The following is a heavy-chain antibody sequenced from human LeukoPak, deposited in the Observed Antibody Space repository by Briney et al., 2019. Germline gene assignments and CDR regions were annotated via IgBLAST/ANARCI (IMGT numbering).Heavy chain of an antibody. CDR3: ARLSTVTTLDY. CDR2: ISSSGSTI. CDR1: GFTFSSYE. V-gene: IGHV3-48*03. D-gene: IGHD4-17*01. J-gene: IGHJ4*02. Sequence: GGSLRPSCAASGFTFSSYEMNWVRQAPGKGLEWVSYISSSGSTIYYADSVKGRFTISRDNAKNSLYLQMNSLRAEDTAVYYCARLSTVTTLDYWGQGTLVTVSS.